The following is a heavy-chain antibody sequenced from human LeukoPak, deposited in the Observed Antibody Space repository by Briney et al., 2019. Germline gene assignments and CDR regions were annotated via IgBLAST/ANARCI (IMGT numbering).Heavy chain of an antibody. V-gene: IGHV4-34*01. CDR2: INHSGST. Sequence: SETLSLTCAVYGGSFGGYYWTWIRQPPGKGLEWVEEINHSGSTNYNPSLKSRVTISVDTSKNQFSLRLNSVTAADTAVYYCARASAYSSSSGVNYWDQGTLVTVSS. CDR1: GGSFGGYY. D-gene: IGHD6-6*01. CDR3: ARASAYSSSSGVNY. J-gene: IGHJ4*02.